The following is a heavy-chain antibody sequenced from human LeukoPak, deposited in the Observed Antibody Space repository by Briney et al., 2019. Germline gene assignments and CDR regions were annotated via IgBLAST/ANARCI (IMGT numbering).Heavy chain of an antibody. CDR2: IYYSGSN. V-gene: IGHV4-39*01. CDR1: GGSISSSSYY. CDR3: ASKRAMVNAFDI. J-gene: IGHJ3*02. Sequence: SETLSLTCTVSGGSISSSSYYWGWIRQPPGKGLEWIGSIYYSGSNYYNPSLKSRVTISVDTSKNQFSLKLSSVTAADTAVYYCASKRAMVNAFDIWGQGTMVTVSS. D-gene: IGHD5-18*01.